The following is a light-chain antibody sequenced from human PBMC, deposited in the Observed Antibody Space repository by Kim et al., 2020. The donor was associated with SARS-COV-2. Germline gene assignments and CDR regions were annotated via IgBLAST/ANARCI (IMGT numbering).Light chain of an antibody. V-gene: IGKV3-15*01. CDR3: QQLNNWPRT. J-gene: IGKJ1*01. CDR2: SAS. Sequence: EIVLTQSPATLSVSPGERATLSCRASQSVGTNLAWYQQKPGQAPRLLIYSASARATGIPARFSGSGSGTEFTLTISSLQSEDFAVYYCQQLNNWPRTFGQGTKVDIK. CDR1: QSVGTN.